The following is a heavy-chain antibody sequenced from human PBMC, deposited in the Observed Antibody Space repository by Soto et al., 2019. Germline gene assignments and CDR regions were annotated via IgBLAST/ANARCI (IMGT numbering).Heavy chain of an antibody. V-gene: IGHV3-23*01. CDR3: ARKGGAFGDRGNYFDY. CDR1: GFTFSSYS. D-gene: IGHD4-17*01. J-gene: IGHJ4*02. Sequence: EVQLLESGGGLVQPGGSLRLSCAASGFTFSSYSMNWVRQTPGKGLEWVSAISGGADGANTYYVDSVKGRFTISRENSKNQLDLQMKSLRAEDTVVFYWARKGGAFGDRGNYFDYWGQGTLVTVSS. CDR2: ISGGADGANT.